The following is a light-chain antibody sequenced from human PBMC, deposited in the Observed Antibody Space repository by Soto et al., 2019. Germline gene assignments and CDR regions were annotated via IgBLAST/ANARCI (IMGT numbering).Light chain of an antibody. Sequence: DIQITQSPSARSESVVDGVTITFLASQSISSWLAWYQQKPGKAPKLLIYDASSLESGVPSRFSGSGSGTEFTLTISSLQPDDFATYYCQQYNSYSRTFGQGTKVAIK. J-gene: IGKJ1*01. CDR1: QSISSW. V-gene: IGKV1-5*01. CDR2: DAS. CDR3: QQYNSYSRT.